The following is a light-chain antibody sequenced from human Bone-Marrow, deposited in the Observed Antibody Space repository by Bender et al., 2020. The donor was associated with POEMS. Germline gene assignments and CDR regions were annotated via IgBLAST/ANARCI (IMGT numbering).Light chain of an antibody. CDR1: SSDVGGYDV. Sequence: QSALTQPASVSGSPGQSITISCTGTSSDVGGYDVVSWYQQHPGKAPKLIIYEVTNRPSGISTRFSASKSGNTASLTISGLRAEDEADYFCASYTFTATLVFGGGTKLTVL. CDR2: EVT. V-gene: IGLV2-14*02. J-gene: IGLJ2*01. CDR3: ASYTFTATLV.